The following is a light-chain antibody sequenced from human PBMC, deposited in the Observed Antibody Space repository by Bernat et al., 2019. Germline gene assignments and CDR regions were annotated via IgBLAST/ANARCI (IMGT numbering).Light chain of an antibody. CDR3: GSYEVSRL. CDR2: EVS. J-gene: IGLJ3*02. Sequence: QSALTQPASVSGSPGQSITISCTGTSSDVGSYNLVSWYQQHPGKAPKLMIYEVSKRPSGVSNRFSGSKSGNTASLTISGLQAEDEADYYCGSYEVSRLFGGGPKLTVL. V-gene: IGLV2-23*02. CDR1: SSDVGSYNL.